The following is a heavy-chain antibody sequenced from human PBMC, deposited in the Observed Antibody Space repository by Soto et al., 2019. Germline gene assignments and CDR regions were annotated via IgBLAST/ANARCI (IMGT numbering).Heavy chain of an antibody. CDR3: AREEKQLSRYGGDFDY. V-gene: IGHV4-61*01. D-gene: IGHD3-16*01. Sequence: QVQLQESGPGLVKPSETLSLTCTVSDGSVNSGNYYWSWIRQPPGKGLEWIGHIYYIGSTNYNPSLKSRVTISVDTSKNQFSLKVNSVTAADTAVYFCAREEKQLSRYGGDFDYWGQGILVTVSS. CDR2: IYYIGST. J-gene: IGHJ4*02. CDR1: DGSVNSGNYY.